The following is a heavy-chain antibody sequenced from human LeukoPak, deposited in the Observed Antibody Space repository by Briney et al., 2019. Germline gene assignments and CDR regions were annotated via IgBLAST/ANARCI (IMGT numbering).Heavy chain of an antibody. J-gene: IGHJ4*02. D-gene: IGHD4-23*01. CDR2: IYYSGST. Sequence: SETLSLTCTVSGASISSYYWSWIRQPPGKGLEWIGYIYYSGSTNYNPSLKSRVTISVDTSKNQFSLKLTSVTAADTAAYYCARGGSGNSGNWGQGTLVTVSS. CDR3: ARGGSGNSGN. V-gene: IGHV4-59*01. CDR1: GASISSYY.